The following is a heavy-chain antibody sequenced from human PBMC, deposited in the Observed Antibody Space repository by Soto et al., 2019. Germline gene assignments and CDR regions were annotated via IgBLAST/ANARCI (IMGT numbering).Heavy chain of an antibody. V-gene: IGHV1-69*06. Sequence: QVQLVQSGAEVKKPGSSVKVSCKASGGTFSSYAISWVRQAPGQGLEWMGGIIPIFGTANYAQKFQGRVKITADKSTSTAYMELSSLRSEDTAVYYCARDLVEYYYDSSGYRQYNWFDPWGQGTLVTVSS. CDR1: GGTFSSYA. CDR3: ARDLVEYYYDSSGYRQYNWFDP. CDR2: IIPIFGTA. D-gene: IGHD3-22*01. J-gene: IGHJ5*02.